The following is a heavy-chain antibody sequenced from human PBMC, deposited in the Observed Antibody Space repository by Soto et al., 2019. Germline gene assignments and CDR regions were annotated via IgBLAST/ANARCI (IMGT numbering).Heavy chain of an antibody. CDR2: IKQDGSEK. V-gene: IGHV3-7*01. Sequence: GSLRLSCAASGFTLSSYWMSWVRQAPGKGLEWVANIKQDGSEKYYVDSVKGRFTISRDNAKNSLYLQMNSLRAEDTAVYYCVRVSRRDGYLFGGQGTLVTVSS. D-gene: IGHD5-12*01. J-gene: IGHJ4*02. CDR1: GFTLSSYW. CDR3: VRVSRRDGYLF.